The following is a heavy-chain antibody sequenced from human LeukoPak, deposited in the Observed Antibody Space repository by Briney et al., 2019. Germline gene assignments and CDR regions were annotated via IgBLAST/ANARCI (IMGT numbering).Heavy chain of an antibody. J-gene: IGHJ6*02. CDR2: IYDSGTT. Sequence: SETLSLTCTVYGGSIRSYYWKWIRQPPGKGLEWIGYIYDSGTTNDHPSLTSRVTMSVDSSTTQFSLKLTSVTAADTAVYYCATSVVVTATLRYHYGMYVWGQGTTVTVSS. D-gene: IGHD2-21*02. CDR1: GGSIRSYY. CDR3: ATSVVVTATLRYHYGMYV. V-gene: IGHV4-59*01.